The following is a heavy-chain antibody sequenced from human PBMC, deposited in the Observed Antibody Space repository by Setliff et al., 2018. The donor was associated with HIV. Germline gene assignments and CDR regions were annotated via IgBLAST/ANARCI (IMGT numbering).Heavy chain of an antibody. CDR3: AKTQTVITVYGPFDS. Sequence: SETLSLTCTVSGASTSSNTYYWSWIRQPPGKGLEWIGSIYHSESTYYNPSLKSRVIISVDTSKNQFSLKLSSVTAADTAMYYCAKTQTVITVYGPFDSWGQGTPVTVSS. V-gene: IGHV4-39*07. CDR1: GASTSSNTYY. D-gene: IGHD4-4*01. J-gene: IGHJ4*02. CDR2: IYHSEST.